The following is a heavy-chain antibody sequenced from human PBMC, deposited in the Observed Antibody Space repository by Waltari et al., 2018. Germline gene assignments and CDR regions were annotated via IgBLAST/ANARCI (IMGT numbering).Heavy chain of an antibody. CDR2: IIPIFGTA. Sequence: QVQPVQSGAAVKKPGSSVKVSCKASGGTFSSYPISWVRQAPGQGLEWMGGIIPIFGTANYAQKFQGRVTITADESTSTAYMELSSLRSEDTAVYYCARAVAGNEYFQHWGQGTLVTVSS. V-gene: IGHV1-69*01. CDR1: GGTFSSYP. J-gene: IGHJ1*01. CDR3: ARAVAGNEYFQH. D-gene: IGHD6-19*01.